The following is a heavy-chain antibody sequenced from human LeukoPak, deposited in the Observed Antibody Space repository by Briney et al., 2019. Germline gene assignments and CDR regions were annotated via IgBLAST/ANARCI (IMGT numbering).Heavy chain of an antibody. Sequence: GGSLRLSCAASGFTFSSYSMNWVRQAPGKGLEWVSSISSSSSYIYYADSLKGRFTISRDNAKNSLYLQMNSLRAEDTAVYYCARGGAYYYYMDVWGKGTTVTVSS. J-gene: IGHJ6*03. D-gene: IGHD4/OR15-4a*01. CDR2: ISSSSSYI. CDR3: ARGGAYYYYMDV. V-gene: IGHV3-21*01. CDR1: GFTFSSYS.